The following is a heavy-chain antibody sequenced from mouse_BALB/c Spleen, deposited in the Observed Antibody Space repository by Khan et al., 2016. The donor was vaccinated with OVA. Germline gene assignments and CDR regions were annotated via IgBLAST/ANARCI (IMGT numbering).Heavy chain of an antibody. J-gene: IGHJ3*01. CDR3: ERRGLHGIFDY. CDR1: GYTFTTYW. V-gene: IGHV1-7*01. CDR2: IDPSTGYT. D-gene: IGHD2-13*01. Sequence: QVQLQQSGAELAKPGASVKMSCKASGYTFTTYWMHWVKQRPGQGLEWIGYIDPSTGYTEYNQKFKDKATLTTDKSSSTAYLQLSSLTSEDSAVYYCERRGLHGIFDYWGQGTLVTVSA.